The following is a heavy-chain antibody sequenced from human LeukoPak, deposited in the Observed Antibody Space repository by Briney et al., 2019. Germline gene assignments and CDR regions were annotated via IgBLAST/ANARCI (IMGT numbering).Heavy chain of an antibody. Sequence: GRSLRLSCAASGFTFSSYGMHWVRQAPGKGLEWGAVIVYDGSNKYYADSVKGRFTISRDNSKNTLYLQMNSLRAEDTAVYYCPKDLQWLVPSNYYYYGMDVWGKRTTVTVSS. CDR1: GFTFSSYG. J-gene: IGHJ6*04. V-gene: IGHV3-30*18. CDR2: IVYDGSNK. CDR3: PKDLQWLVPSNYYYYGMDV. D-gene: IGHD6-19*01.